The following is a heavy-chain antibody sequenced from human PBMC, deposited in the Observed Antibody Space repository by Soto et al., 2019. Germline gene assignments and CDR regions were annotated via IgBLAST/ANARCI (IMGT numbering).Heavy chain of an antibody. V-gene: IGHV3-23*01. J-gene: IGHJ2*01. D-gene: IGHD3-10*01. CDR3: ARKVSGSTGRPDLWYFDL. CDR2: IRGGGGAT. Sequence: EVQLLDSGGGLVQPGGSLRLSCAASGFTFSGYALTLVRQAPGKGLEGGSGIRGGGGATFYADSVKGRFTISRDNSKNTLYLQMNTLRAEDTAVYYCARKVSGSTGRPDLWYFDLWGRGTLVTVSS. CDR1: GFTFSGYA.